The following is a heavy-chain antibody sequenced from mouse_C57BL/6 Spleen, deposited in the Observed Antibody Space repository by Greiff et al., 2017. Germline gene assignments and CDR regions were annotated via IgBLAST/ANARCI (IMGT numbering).Heavy chain of an antibody. CDR1: GYTFTSYW. CDR2: IYPGSGST. J-gene: IGHJ2*01. V-gene: IGHV1-55*01. CDR3: ARGDWVLYYFDY. D-gene: IGHD4-1*01. Sequence: VQLQQPGAELVKPGASVKMSCKASGYTFTSYWITWVKQRPGQGLEWIGDIYPGSGSTNYNEKFKSKATLTVDTSSSTAYMQLSSLTYEDSAVYYCARGDWVLYYFDYWGQGTTLTVSS.